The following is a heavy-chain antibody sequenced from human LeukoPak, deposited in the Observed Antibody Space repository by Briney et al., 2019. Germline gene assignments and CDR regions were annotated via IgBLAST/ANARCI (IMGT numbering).Heavy chain of an antibody. D-gene: IGHD3-9*01. V-gene: IGHV4-31*03. CDR2: IYYSGST. J-gene: IGHJ6*02. Sequence: PSETLSLTCTVSGGSISSGGYYWSWIRQHPGKGLEWIGYIYYSGSTYYNPSLKSRVTISVDTSKNQFSLKLSSVTAADTAVYYCARQGYYDILTGQSLYGMDVRGQGTTVTVSS. CDR1: GGSISSGGYY. CDR3: ARQGYYDILTGQSLYGMDV.